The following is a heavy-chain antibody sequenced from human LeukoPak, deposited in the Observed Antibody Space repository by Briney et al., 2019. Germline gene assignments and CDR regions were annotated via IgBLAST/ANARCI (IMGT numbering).Heavy chain of an antibody. J-gene: IGHJ4*02. Sequence: AGGSLRLSCAASGFSFSSYAMSWVRQAPGKGLEWVSVISGSGGTTYNADSVKGRFTISRDNSKNTLFLQMNSLRAEDTAVYYCVKDRLGSRYQLPLDFWGQGTLVTVSS. CDR3: VKDRLGSRYQLPLDF. V-gene: IGHV3-23*01. CDR1: GFSFSSYA. CDR2: ISGSGGTT. D-gene: IGHD2-2*01.